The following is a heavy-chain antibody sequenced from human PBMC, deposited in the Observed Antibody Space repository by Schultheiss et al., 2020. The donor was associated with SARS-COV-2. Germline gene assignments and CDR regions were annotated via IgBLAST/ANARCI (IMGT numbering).Heavy chain of an antibody. Sequence: GGSLRLSCAASGFTFSSYGMHWVRQAPGKGLEWVSYISSSGSTIYYADSVKGRFTISRDNAKHTLYLQMSSLRAEDTAVYYCARGGTYGMDVWGQGTTVTVSS. J-gene: IGHJ6*02. CDR2: ISSSGSTI. CDR1: GFTFSSYG. V-gene: IGHV3-48*04. D-gene: IGHD3-16*01. CDR3: ARGGTYGMDV.